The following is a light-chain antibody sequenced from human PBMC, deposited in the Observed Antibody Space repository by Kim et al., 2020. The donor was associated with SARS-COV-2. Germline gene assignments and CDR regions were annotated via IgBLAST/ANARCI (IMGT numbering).Light chain of an antibody. V-gene: IGKV1-33*01. CDR3: QQYDDLPIT. CDR1: QDINNY. CDR2: DAS. J-gene: IGKJ5*01. Sequence: DIQMTQSPSSLSPSVGDRVTITCQASQDINNYLNWFQQKPGKAPKLLIYDASNLETGVPSRFSGGGSGTHFIFTISSLQPEDIATYYCQQYDDLPITFAQGTRLEIK.